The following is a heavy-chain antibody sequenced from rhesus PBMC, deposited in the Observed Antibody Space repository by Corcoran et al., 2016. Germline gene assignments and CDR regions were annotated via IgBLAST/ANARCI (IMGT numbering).Heavy chain of an antibody. J-gene: IGHJ4*01. V-gene: IGHV4-80*01. Sequence: QVQLQESGPGLVKPSETLSLTCTVSGASISSNWWTWIRQPPGKGLEWIGDIDGNSGTTNTNHSLKSRVTISKDASKNHFSLKLSSVTAADTAVYYCAREKDDYWGQGVLVTVSS. CDR3: AREKDDY. CDR2: IDGNSGTT. CDR1: GASISSNW.